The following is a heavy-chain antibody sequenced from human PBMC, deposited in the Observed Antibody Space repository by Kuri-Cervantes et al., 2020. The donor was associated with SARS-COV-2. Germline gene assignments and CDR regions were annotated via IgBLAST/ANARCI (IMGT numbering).Heavy chain of an antibody. D-gene: IGHD1-26*01. CDR3: ARASVGATNRFAFDI. J-gene: IGHJ3*02. V-gene: IGHV1-46*03. CDR2: INTSGGST. Sequence: ASAKVSSKASGYTFTSYYMHWVRHAPRQGLEWMVIINTSGGSTTYAQKFQGRVTMTRDTSTSTVYMELSSLRSEDTAVYYCARASVGATNRFAFDIWGQGTMVTVSS. CDR1: GYTFTSYY.